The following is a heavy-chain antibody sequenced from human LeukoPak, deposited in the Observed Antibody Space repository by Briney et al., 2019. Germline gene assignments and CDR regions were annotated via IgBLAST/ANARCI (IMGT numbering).Heavy chain of an antibody. D-gene: IGHD1-26*01. CDR1: NGSISRQY. CDR3: ARSGRWELPYYFDY. CDR2: IYYSGST. J-gene: IGHJ4*02. Sequence: SETLSLTCTVSNGSISRQYWSWIRRPPGKGLEWIGSIYYSGSTYYNPSLKSRVTISVDTSKNQFSLKLSSVTAADTAVYYCARSGRWELPYYFDYWGQGTLVTVSS. V-gene: IGHV4-59*05.